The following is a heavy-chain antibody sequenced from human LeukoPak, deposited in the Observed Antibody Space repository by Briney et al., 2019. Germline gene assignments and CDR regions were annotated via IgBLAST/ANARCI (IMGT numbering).Heavy chain of an antibody. V-gene: IGHV4-39*01. Sequence: PSETPSLTCTASGGSITSSSYYWGWIRQPPGKGLEWIGTIYYRGSTYYNPSLKSRVSISVDTSKNQFSLRLTSVTATDTAVYYCARQGDGGRAFDYWGQGILVTVSS. J-gene: IGHJ4*02. CDR2: IYYRGST. D-gene: IGHD4-23*01. CDR3: ARQGDGGRAFDY. CDR1: GGSITSSSYY.